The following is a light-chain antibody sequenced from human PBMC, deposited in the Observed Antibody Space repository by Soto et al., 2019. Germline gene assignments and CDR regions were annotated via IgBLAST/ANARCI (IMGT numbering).Light chain of an antibody. CDR1: SSDVGGYNY. V-gene: IGLV2-14*01. CDR2: DVS. Sequence: QSALTQPASVSGSPGQSINISCTGTSSDVGGYNYVSWYQQHPGKAPKLMIYDVSNRPSGVSNRFSGSKSGNTASLTISGLQAEDEADYYCSSYTSSSTLVLGGGTKLTVL. J-gene: IGLJ2*01. CDR3: SSYTSSSTLV.